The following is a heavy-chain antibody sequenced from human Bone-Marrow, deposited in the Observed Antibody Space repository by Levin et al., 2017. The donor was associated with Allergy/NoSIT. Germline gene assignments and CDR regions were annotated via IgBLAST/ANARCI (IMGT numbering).Heavy chain of an antibody. CDR2: INPNSGGT. J-gene: IGHJ5*02. V-gene: IGHV1-2*02. Sequence: ASVKVSCKASGYTFTGYYMHWVRQAPGQGLEWMGWINPNSGGTNYAQKFQGRVTMTRDTSISTAYMELSRLRSDDTAVYYCARDSDYGGNPDWFDPWGQGTLVTVSS. D-gene: IGHD4-23*01. CDR3: ARDSDYGGNPDWFDP. CDR1: GYTFTGYY.